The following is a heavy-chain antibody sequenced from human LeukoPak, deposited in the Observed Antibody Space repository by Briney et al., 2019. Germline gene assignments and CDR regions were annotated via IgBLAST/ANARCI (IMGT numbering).Heavy chain of an antibody. V-gene: IGHV4-38-2*01. CDR1: GNFISRGYY. CDR2: IYNTGST. CDR3: ARNTGAWSPHGETQSAPHGFDS. J-gene: IGHJ4*02. Sequence: PSETLSLTCGVSGNFISRGYYWAWIRHPPGKGLEWIGSIYNTGSTYYNPSLKSRVTMSIDTSKNQFALKLSSVTAADTAVYYCARNTGAWSPHGETQSAPHGFDSWGQGTLVTVSS. D-gene: IGHD6-19*01.